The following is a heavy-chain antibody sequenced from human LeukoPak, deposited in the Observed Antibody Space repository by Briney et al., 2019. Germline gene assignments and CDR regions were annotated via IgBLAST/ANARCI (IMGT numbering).Heavy chain of an antibody. J-gene: IGHJ2*01. V-gene: IGHV3-23*01. CDR1: GFTFSNYA. CDR3: AKTTPDYSSSPRSGYWYFDL. Sequence: PGGSLRLSCAASGFTFSNYAISWVRQAPGKGLEWVSSISPSNISSYYADSVRGRFTISRDNSKNTLYLQMNSLRAEDTAVYYCAKTTPDYSSSPRSGYWYFDLWGRGTLVTVSS. CDR2: ISPSNISS. D-gene: IGHD6-6*01.